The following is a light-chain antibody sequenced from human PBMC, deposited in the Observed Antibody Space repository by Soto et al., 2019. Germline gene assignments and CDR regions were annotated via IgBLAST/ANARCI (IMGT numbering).Light chain of an antibody. J-gene: IGKJ1*01. CDR2: GAS. CDR3: LQHNRYPWT. Sequence: DVQMTQSPSSLSASVGDRVTITCRASQGIGNDLGWYQQKPGEVPKRLISGASSLQSGVPSRFRGRVYGTECTLTLSILQPEDAATYYCLQHNRYPWTFRQGTQMELK. V-gene: IGKV1-17*01. CDR1: QGIGND.